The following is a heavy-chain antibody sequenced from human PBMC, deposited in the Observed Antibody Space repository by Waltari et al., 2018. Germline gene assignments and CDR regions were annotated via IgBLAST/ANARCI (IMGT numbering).Heavy chain of an antibody. D-gene: IGHD3-10*01. CDR2: IYYSGST. CDR3: ARQRGNYYGSGSYFDY. CDR1: GGSISSSSYY. J-gene: IGHJ4*02. Sequence: QLQLQESGPGLVKPSETLSLTCTVSGGSISSSSYYWGWIRQPPGKGLEWIGSIYYSGSTYYNPALKSRVTISVDTSKIQFSLKLSSVTAADTAVYYCARQRGNYYGSGSYFDYWGQGTLVTVSS. V-gene: IGHV4-39*01.